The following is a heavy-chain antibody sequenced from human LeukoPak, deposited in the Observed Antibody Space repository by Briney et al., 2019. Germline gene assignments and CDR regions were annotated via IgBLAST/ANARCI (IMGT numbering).Heavy chain of an antibody. D-gene: IGHD6-13*01. V-gene: IGHV3-23*01. CDR3: AKGVAAVGTWWGPNFDY. J-gene: IGHJ4*02. CDR2: ISGSGGGT. Sequence: GGSLRLSCAASGFTFSRYGMHWVRQAPGKGLEWVSAISGSGGGTYYADSVKGRFTISRDNSKNTLYLQMNSLRAEDTAVYYCAKGVAAVGTWWGPNFDYWGQGTLVTVSS. CDR1: GFTFSRYG.